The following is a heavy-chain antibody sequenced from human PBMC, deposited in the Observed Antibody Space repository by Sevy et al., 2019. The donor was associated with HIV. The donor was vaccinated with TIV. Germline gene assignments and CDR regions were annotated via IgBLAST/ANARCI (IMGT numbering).Heavy chain of an antibody. D-gene: IGHD6-19*01. CDR1: GYTFTDYS. CDR2: INSKSGGS. J-gene: IGHJ4*02. Sequence: ASVKVSCKASGYTFTDYSMHWVRQAPGQGLEWMGWINSKSGGSKYAQKFQGRVTMTRDTSISTAYMELSRLRSDDTAVYYCGRVLFDGGWLAFDYWGQGTLVTVSS. V-gene: IGHV1-2*02. CDR3: GRVLFDGGWLAFDY.